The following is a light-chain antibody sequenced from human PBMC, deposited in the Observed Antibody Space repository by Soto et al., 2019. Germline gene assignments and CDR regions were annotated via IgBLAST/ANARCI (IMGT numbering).Light chain of an antibody. CDR2: EVS. J-gene: IGLJ1*01. CDR3: SSYTSSSTHYV. V-gene: IGLV2-14*01. Sequence: LTQPASVSGSPGQSITISCTGTSSDVGGYNYVSWYQQHPGKAPKLMIYEVSNRPSGVSNRFSGSKSGDTASLTISGLQAEDEADYYCSSYTSSSTHYVFGTGTKVTVL. CDR1: SSDVGGYNY.